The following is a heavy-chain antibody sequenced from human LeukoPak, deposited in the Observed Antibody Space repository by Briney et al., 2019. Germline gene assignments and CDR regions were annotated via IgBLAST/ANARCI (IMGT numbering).Heavy chain of an antibody. D-gene: IGHD3-9*01. V-gene: IGHV3-21*01. CDR3: ASGADILTGYYGY. CDR2: ISSSSSYI. CDR1: GFTFSSYS. Sequence: GGSLRLSCAASGFTFSSYSMNWVRQAPGKGLEWVSSISSSSSYIYYADSVKGRFTISRDNAKNSLYQQMNSLRAEDTAVYYCASGADILTGYYGYWGQGTLVTVSS. J-gene: IGHJ4*02.